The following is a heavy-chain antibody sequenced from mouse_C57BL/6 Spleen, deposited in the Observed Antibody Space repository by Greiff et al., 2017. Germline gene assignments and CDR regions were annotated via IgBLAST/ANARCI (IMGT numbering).Heavy chain of an antibody. J-gene: IGHJ1*03. Sequence: QVQLQQSGAELVRPGSSVKLSCKASGYTFTSYWMHWVKQRPIQGLEWIGNIDPSDSETHYNQKFKDKATLTVDKSSSTAYMQLSSLTSEDSAVYYCARSLITTAWYFDVWGTGTTVTVSS. CDR2: IDPSDSET. D-gene: IGHD1-1*01. V-gene: IGHV1-52*01. CDR1: GYTFTSYW. CDR3: ARSLITTAWYFDV.